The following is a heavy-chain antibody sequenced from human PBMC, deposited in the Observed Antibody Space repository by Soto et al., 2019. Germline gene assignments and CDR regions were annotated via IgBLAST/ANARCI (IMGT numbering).Heavy chain of an antibody. CDR2: ISTSGTTI. CDR1: GFNFNSYG. V-gene: IGHV3-48*03. J-gene: IGHJ2*01. Sequence: PGGSLRVSCAASGFNFNSYGMNWVRQAPGKGLEWVSYISTSGTTIYYVDSVKGRFTISRDNAKNSLFLQMNSLRAEDTAVYYCARDQPGEEEFDLWGRGTLVTVSS. CDR3: ARDQPGEEEFDL. D-gene: IGHD7-27*01.